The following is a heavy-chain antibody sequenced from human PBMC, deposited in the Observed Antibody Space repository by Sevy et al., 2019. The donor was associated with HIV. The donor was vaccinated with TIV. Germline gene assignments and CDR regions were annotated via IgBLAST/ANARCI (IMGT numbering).Heavy chain of an antibody. CDR1: GFTFSDYS. D-gene: IGHD1-1*01. Sequence: GGSLRLSCAASGFTFSDYSMHWVRQAPGKGLEWVATISYDGSNKHYADSVKGRLTLSRDNSKNSLFLQMNSLRAEDTAVYYCALERLSSNVAEYFQXXGQGTLVTVSS. J-gene: IGHJ1*01. CDR2: ISYDGSNK. V-gene: IGHV3-30-3*01. CDR3: ALERLSSNVAEYFQX.